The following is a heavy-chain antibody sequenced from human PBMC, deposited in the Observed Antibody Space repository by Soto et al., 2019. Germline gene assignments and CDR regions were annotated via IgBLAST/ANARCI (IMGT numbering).Heavy chain of an antibody. D-gene: IGHD2-15*01. J-gene: IGHJ3*02. CDR3: AKWDRGGNSSPMFAFDI. V-gene: IGHV3-74*01. CDR2: IDTDGSAT. CDR1: GGSISSYY. Sequence: ETLSLTCTVSGGSISSYYWSWIRQPPGKGLVWVSRIDTDGSATKYADSVEGRFSISKDNAENTLYLQMNNLRADDTAVYYCAKWDRGGNSSPMFAFDIWGQGTMVTVSS.